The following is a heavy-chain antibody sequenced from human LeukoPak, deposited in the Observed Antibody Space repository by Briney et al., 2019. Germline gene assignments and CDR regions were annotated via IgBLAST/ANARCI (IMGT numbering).Heavy chain of an antibody. CDR3: ARVIRYFDWSNIERYYFDY. D-gene: IGHD3-9*01. CDR2: IYYSGST. CDR1: GGSLSSYY. V-gene: IGHV4-59*01. Sequence: SETLSLTCTVSGGSLSSYYWSWIRQPPGKGLEWIGYIYYSGSTNYNPSLKSRVTISVDTSKNQFSLKLSSVTTADTAVYYCARVIRYFDWSNIERYYFDYWGQGTLVTVSS. J-gene: IGHJ4*02.